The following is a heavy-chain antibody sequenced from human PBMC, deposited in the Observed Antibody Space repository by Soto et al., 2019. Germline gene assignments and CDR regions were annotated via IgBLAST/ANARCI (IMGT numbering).Heavy chain of an antibody. CDR2: IIPILGIA. J-gene: IGHJ4*02. D-gene: IGHD6-25*01. CDR1: GGTFSSYT. CDR3: AGGRSIEAAVPPRRNFDF. V-gene: IGHV1-69*02. Sequence: QVQLVQSGAEVKKPGSSVKVSCKASGGTFSSYTISWVRQAPGQGLEWMGRIIPILGIANYAQKFQGRVTITADKSTSKADMELSRLRSEDPAVYYCAGGRSIEAAVPPRRNFDFWGQGTLVTVSS.